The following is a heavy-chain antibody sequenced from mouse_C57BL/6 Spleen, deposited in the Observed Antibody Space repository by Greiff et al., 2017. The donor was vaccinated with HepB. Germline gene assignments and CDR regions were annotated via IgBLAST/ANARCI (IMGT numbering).Heavy chain of an antibody. J-gene: IGHJ2*01. CDR1: GFTFSDYY. D-gene: IGHD1-1*01. CDR2: INYDGSST. Sequence: EVQLQESDGGLVQPGSSMKLSCTASGFTFSDYYMAWVRQVPEKGLEWVANINYDGSSTYYLDSLKSRFIISRDNAKNILYLQMSSLKSEDTATYYCARGGDYYYFDYWGQGTTLTVSS. V-gene: IGHV5-16*01. CDR3: ARGGDYYYFDY.